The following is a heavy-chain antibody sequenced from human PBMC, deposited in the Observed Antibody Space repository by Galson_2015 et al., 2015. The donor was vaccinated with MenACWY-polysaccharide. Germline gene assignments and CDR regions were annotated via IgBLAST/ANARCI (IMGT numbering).Heavy chain of an antibody. V-gene: IGHV3-21*01. D-gene: IGHD6-6*01. J-gene: IGHJ5*02. Sequence: SLRLSCAASGFTFSSYSMNWVRQAPGKGLEWVSSISSSSSYIYYADSVKGRFTISRDNAKNSLYLQMNSLRAEDTAVYYCARGRIAARQWFDPWGQGTLVTVSS. CDR1: GFTFSSYS. CDR3: ARGRIAARQWFDP. CDR2: ISSSSSYI.